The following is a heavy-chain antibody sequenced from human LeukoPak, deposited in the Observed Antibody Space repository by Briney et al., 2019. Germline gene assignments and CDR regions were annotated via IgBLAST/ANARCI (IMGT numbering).Heavy chain of an antibody. CDR1: GGSISSSSYY. D-gene: IGHD3-22*01. J-gene: IGHJ3*02. V-gene: IGHV4-39*01. CDR3: ASHYYGSSGYLDAFDI. CDR2: IYYSGST. Sequence: SETLSLTCTVSGGSISSSSYYWGWIRQPPGKGLEWIGSIYYSGSTYYNPSLKSRVTISVDTSKNQFSLKLSSVTAADTAVYYCASHYYGSSGYLDAFDIWGQGTMVTVSS.